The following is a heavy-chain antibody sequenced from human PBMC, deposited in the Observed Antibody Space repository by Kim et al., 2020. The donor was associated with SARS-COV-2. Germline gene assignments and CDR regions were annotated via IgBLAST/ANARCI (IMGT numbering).Heavy chain of an antibody. V-gene: IGHV2-70*11. CDR2: SDWDEDK. CDR3: ARMRATVNSFDS. D-gene: IGHD4-17*01. J-gene: IGHJ4*02. CDR1: GFSLSTSGMC. Sequence: SGPTLVKPTHTLTLTCTFSGFSLSTSGMCVSWIRQPPGKALEWLARSDWDEDKYYSTSLETRLTISKDTPKNQVVLTMINMDPVDTATYYCARMRATVNSFDSWGQGTLVTVSS.